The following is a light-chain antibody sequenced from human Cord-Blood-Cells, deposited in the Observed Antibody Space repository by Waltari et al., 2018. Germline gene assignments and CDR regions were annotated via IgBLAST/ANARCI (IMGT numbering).Light chain of an antibody. Sequence: DIQMTQSPSYLSASVGDSVTITCRASQSISSYLNWYQQKPGKAPKLLIYAASSLQSGVPARFSGSGSGTDFTLTISSLQPEDFATYYCQQGYSTPITFGQGTRLEIK. V-gene: IGKV1-39*01. CDR3: QQGYSTPIT. J-gene: IGKJ5*01. CDR2: AAS. CDR1: QSISSY.